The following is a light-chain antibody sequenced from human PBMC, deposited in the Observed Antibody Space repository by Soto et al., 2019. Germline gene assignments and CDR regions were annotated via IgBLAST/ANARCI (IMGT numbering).Light chain of an antibody. CDR1: SSDGGGYNY. J-gene: IGLJ3*02. CDR2: DVS. Sequence: QSALTQPRSVSGSPGQSVTISCTGTSSDGGGYNYVSWYQQHPGKAPKLMIYDVSKRPSGVPDRFSGSKSGNTASLTISGLQAEDEADYYCCSYAGSYTFWVFGGGTKVTVL. V-gene: IGLV2-11*01. CDR3: CSYAGSYTFWV.